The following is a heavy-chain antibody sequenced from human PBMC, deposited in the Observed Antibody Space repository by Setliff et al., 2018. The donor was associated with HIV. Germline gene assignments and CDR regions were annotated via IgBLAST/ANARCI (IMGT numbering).Heavy chain of an antibody. D-gene: IGHD2-15*01. CDR1: GDSIGYYY. CDR2: IHTSGST. J-gene: IGHJ3*01. V-gene: IGHV4-4*07. CDR3: ARDRIEVVVDGPHDVFDV. Sequence: PSETLSLTCTVSGDSIGYYYWSWIRQPAGRGLEWMGRIHTSGSTNYNPSLTSRVTLSVDTSKNQFFPKLTSLSAADTAVYYCARDRIEVVVDGPHDVFDVWGRGATVTVSS.